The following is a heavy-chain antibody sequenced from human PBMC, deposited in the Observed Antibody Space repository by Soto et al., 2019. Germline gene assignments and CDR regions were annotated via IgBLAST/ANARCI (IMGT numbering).Heavy chain of an antibody. J-gene: IGHJ6*02. CDR2: ISSTSSAR. CDR3: VKDGSSGWPYYYGLDV. CDR1: GFTFSVHS. V-gene: IGHV3-48*01. Sequence: DVQLVESGGGFIQPGESLRLSCAASGFTFSVHSMNWVRRAPGKGLEWVSYISSTSSARYYADSVKGRFTISRDNSKNTLYLQMSSLRAEDTAVYYCVKDGSSGWPYYYGLDVWGQGTTVTVSS. D-gene: IGHD6-19*01.